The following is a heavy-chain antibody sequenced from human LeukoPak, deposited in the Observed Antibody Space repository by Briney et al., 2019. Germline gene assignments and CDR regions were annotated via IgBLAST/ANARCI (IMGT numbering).Heavy chain of an antibody. CDR3: ARHDSSGYQETWRKNYYYYCMDV. Sequence: PGESLKISRRGSGYSFTSYWIAWVRQMPGKGLEWMGIIYPGDSDTRYSPSFQGQVTISADRSISTAYLQWSSLKASDTAIYYCARHDSSGYQETWRKNYYYYCMDVWGKGTTVTISS. CDR1: GYSFTSYW. D-gene: IGHD3-22*01. CDR2: IYPGDSDT. V-gene: IGHV5-51*01. J-gene: IGHJ6*03.